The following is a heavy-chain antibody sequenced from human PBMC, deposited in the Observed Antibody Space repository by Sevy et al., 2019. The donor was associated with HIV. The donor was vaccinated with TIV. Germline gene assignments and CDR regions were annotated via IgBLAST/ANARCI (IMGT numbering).Heavy chain of an antibody. Sequence: GGSLRLSCAASGFTFSIYGMHWVRQAPGKGLKWVACIRYDGSTKYYADSVKGRFTISRDNSKNTLYLQMNSLRAEDTAVYYCAKDLTGRYSSSSGDFDYWGQGTLVTVSS. V-gene: IGHV3-30*02. J-gene: IGHJ4*02. CDR3: AKDLTGRYSSSSGDFDY. D-gene: IGHD6-6*01. CDR1: GFTFSIYG. CDR2: IRYDGSTK.